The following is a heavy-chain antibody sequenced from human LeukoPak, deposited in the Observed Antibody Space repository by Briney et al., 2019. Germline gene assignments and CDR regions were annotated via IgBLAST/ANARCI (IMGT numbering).Heavy chain of an antibody. J-gene: IGHJ4*02. CDR1: GGSISSSSYY. D-gene: IGHD5-18*01. V-gene: IGHV4-39*01. Sequence: SETLSLTCTVPGGSISSSSYYWGWIRQPPGKGLEWIGSIYYSGSTYYNPSLKSRVTISVDTSKNQFSLKLSSVTAADTAVYYCARATAMVMFFDYWGQGTLVTVSS. CDR2: IYYSGST. CDR3: ARATAMVMFFDY.